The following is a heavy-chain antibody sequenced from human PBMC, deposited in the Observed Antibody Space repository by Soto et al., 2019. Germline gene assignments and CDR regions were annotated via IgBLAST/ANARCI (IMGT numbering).Heavy chain of an antibody. CDR1: GFTFSTYW. CDR2: IKGDESST. CDR3: ARGAFHNYYVDY. J-gene: IGHJ4*02. D-gene: IGHD3-3*02. Sequence: EVQLVGSGGDSVQPGGSLSVSWAASGFTFSTYWMHWVRQAPGEGLVWVSRIKGDESSTSSADSVKGRFTISRDNAKNTLYLHMNSLRADDTAVYYCARGAFHNYYVDYWGQGTLVTVSS. V-gene: IGHV3-74*01.